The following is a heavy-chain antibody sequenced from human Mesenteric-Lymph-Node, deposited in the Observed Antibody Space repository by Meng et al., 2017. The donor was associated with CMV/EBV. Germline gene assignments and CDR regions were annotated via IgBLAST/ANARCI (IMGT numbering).Heavy chain of an antibody. V-gene: IGHV1-2*02. CDR1: GYTFTGYY. Sequence: ASVKVSCKTSGYTFTGYYIHWVRQAPGQGLEWVGWINPNSGGSNYAQKFQGRVTITTDTSISTAYLEVSSLTSDDTAVYYCARDHCSSSTCYKDYWGQGTLVTVSS. D-gene: IGHD2-2*02. J-gene: IGHJ4*02. CDR3: ARDHCSSSTCYKDY. CDR2: INPNSGGS.